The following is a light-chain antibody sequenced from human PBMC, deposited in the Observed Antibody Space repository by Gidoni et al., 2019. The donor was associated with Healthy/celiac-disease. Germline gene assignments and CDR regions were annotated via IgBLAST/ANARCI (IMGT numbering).Light chain of an antibody. J-gene: IGKJ4*01. CDR3: QQYDERVT. CDR1: QDISNY. CDR2: DAS. Sequence: DIQMTQSPSSLSASAGDRVTITCQASQDISNYLNWYQQKPGKAPKLLIYDASNLETGVPSRFSGSGSGTDFTFTISSLQPEDIATYYCQQYDERVTFGGGTKVEIK. V-gene: IGKV1-33*01.